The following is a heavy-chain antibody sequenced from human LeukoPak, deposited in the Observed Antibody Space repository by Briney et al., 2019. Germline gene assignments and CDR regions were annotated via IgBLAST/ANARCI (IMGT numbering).Heavy chain of an antibody. D-gene: IGHD3-22*01. Sequence: GSLRLSCAASGFTFSNNWMTWVRQPPGKGLEWIGSIYYSGSTYYNPSLRSRVTISVDTSKNQFSLKLSSVTAADTAVYYCAREKKVTMIVVVITTTPDAFDIWGQGTMVTVSS. CDR3: AREKKVTMIVVVITTTPDAFDI. CDR2: IYYSGST. CDR1: GFTFSNNW. J-gene: IGHJ3*02. V-gene: IGHV4-4*02.